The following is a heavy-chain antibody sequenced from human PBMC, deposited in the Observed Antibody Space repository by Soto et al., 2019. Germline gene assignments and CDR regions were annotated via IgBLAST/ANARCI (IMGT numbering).Heavy chain of an antibody. CDR2: ISSSSSYI. Sequence: EVQLVESGGGLVKPGGSLRLSCAASGFTFSSYSMNWVRQAPGKGLEWVSSISSSSSYIYYADSVKGRFTISRDNAKNSLYLQMKSLRAEDTAVYYCARDDGGSGWSNDYWGPGTLVTGSS. V-gene: IGHV3-21*01. CDR3: ARDDGGSGWSNDY. J-gene: IGHJ4*02. CDR1: GFTFSSYS. D-gene: IGHD6-19*01.